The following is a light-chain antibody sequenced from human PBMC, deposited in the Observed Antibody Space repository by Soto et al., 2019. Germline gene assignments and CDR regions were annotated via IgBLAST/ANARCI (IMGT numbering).Light chain of an antibody. J-gene: IGLJ1*01. V-gene: IGLV2-14*01. Sequence: QSALTPPASVSGSPGQSIAISCTGTSSAVGDNNYVSWYQQHPGKAPKLMIYDVTHRPSGISNRFSGSKSGNTASLTISGLQAEDEADYYCSSYTSSSTLYVFGSGTKLTVL. CDR2: DVT. CDR3: SSYTSSSTLYV. CDR1: SSAVGDNNY.